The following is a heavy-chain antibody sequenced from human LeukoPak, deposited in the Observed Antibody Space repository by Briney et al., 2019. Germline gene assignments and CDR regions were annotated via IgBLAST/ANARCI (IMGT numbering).Heavy chain of an antibody. D-gene: IGHD3-10*02. J-gene: IGHJ4*02. CDR3: ARHLFTELPGDF. CDR1: GYTFTNYS. CDR2: VSPHNGKT. V-gene: IGHV1-18*01. Sequence: GALVTVSCKAPGYTFTNYSLSSVRQAPGQGLEWVGWVSPHNGKTSYAQKVQGRVTMPTDTSTNTAYMELRSLKSDDPAIYYCARHLFTELPGDFWGQGTLVTVSS.